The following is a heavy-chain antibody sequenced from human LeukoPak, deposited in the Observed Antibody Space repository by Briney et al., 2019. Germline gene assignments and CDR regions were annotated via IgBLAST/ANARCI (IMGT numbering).Heavy chain of an antibody. CDR1: GGSISSSSCY. Sequence: SEPVSLTCTVSGGSISSSSCYWGWIRQPPGKGLEWIGAIYHSGSTNYNPSIKSRVTISVDKSKNQYSLKLSSVTAADTAVYYCARRGTMVRGVTGAFDIWGQGTRVTLFS. D-gene: IGHD3-10*01. CDR3: ARRGTMVRGVTGAFDI. J-gene: IGHJ3*02. V-gene: IGHV4-39*07. CDR2: IYHSGST.